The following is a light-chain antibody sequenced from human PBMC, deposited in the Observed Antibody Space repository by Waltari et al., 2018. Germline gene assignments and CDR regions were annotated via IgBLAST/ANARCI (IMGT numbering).Light chain of an antibody. CDR1: QSVRNN. V-gene: IGKV3-15*01. CDR2: DAS. J-gene: IGKJ2*02. Sequence: EVVMTQSPGTLSVSPGERATFSCRASQSVRNNLAWYQQKPGQAPGPLIYDASPRAPDVPARFSGSGSGTEFTLTISSLQSEDLGVYYCQQYDQWPRTFGLGTKLEIK. CDR3: QQYDQWPRT.